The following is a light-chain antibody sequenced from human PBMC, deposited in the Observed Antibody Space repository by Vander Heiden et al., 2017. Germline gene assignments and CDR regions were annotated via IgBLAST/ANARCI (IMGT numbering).Light chain of an antibody. J-gene: IGKJ2*01. CDR2: DAS. V-gene: IGKV3-11*01. CDR3: QQRSNWHPMYT. Sequence: EMVLTQSPATLSLSPGERPPLSCRASQSVSRYLAWYQQKPGQAPRLLIYDASNRATGIPVRFSGSGSGTDLTLTISSLEPEDFAVYYCQQRSNWHPMYTFGQGTKLEIK. CDR1: QSVSRY.